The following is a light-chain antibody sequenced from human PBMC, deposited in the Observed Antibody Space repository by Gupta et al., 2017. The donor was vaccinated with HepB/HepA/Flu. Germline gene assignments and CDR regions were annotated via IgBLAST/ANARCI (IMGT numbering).Light chain of an antibody. Sequence: SALTPPASVSGSPDPSITISCTGTSSDVGGYNYVCWYHHHPGKAPKLMIYDVSNRPSVVATRFSGSKSGNTASLTISGLTEEGADDYYGSSDTSSSTLVFGGGTKLTVL. CDR3: SSDTSSSTLV. J-gene: IGLJ2*01. CDR2: DVS. CDR1: SSDVGGYNY. V-gene: IGLV2-14*03.